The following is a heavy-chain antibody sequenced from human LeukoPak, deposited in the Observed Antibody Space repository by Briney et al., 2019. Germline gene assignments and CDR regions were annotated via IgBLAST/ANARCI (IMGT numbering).Heavy chain of an antibody. J-gene: IGHJ4*02. D-gene: IGHD3-22*01. Sequence: GGSLRLSCAASGFTFSNYEMNWVRQAPGMGLEWVSYISSGATTIYYADSVRGRFTISRDNAKNSLFLQMSNLRAEDTAVYYCARDARTHYYDSSGNYVDCWGQGTLVTVSS. CDR1: GFTFSNYE. CDR3: ARDARTHYYDSSGNYVDC. V-gene: IGHV3-48*03. CDR2: ISSGATTI.